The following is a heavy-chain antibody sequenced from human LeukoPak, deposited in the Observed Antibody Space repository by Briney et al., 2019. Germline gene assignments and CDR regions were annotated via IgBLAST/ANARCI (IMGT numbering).Heavy chain of an antibody. CDR3: ARRGP. CDR2: ISSSSNNI. J-gene: IGHJ5*02. CDR1: GGSVSSYF. Sequence: ETLSLTCTVSGGSVSSYFWSWIRQPPGKGLEWVSYISSSSNNIYYADSVKGRFTISRDDAKNSLYLQMNSLRAEDTAVYYCARRGPWGQGTLVTVSS. V-gene: IGHV3-48*01.